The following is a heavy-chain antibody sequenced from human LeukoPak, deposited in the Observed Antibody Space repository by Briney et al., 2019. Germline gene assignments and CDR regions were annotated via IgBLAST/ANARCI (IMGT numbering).Heavy chain of an antibody. V-gene: IGHV3-43*01. D-gene: IGHD2-15*01. J-gene: IGHJ4*02. CDR3: ARSGRCSGGSCYSVDY. Sequence: PGGSLRLSCAASRFTFDDYIMHWVRQAPGKGLEWVSLISWDGETTYYADSVKGRFTTSRDNAKNSLYLQMNSLRAEDTALYYCARSGRCSGGSCYSVDYWGQGTLVTVSS. CDR2: ISWDGETT. CDR1: RFTFDDYI.